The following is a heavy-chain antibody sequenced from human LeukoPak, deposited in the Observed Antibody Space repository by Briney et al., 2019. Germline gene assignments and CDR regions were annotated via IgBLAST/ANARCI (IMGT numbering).Heavy chain of an antibody. Sequence: SETLSLTCTVSGGSISSYYWSRIRQPPGKGLEWIGYIYYSGSTNYNPSLKSRVTISVDTSKNQFSLKLSSVTAADTAVYYCARGGVTPYYYYGMDVWGQGTTVTVSS. D-gene: IGHD2-21*02. CDR2: IYYSGST. CDR3: ARGGVTPYYYYGMDV. CDR1: GGSISSYY. J-gene: IGHJ6*02. V-gene: IGHV4-59*01.